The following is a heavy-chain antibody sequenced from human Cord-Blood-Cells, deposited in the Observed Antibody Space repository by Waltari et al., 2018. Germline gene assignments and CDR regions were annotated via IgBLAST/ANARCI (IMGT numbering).Heavy chain of an antibody. V-gene: IGHV1-69*06. CDR2: IIPIFGTA. CDR3: ARQSSNYQFDY. CDR1: GGTFSSYA. D-gene: IGHD4-4*01. Sequence: QVQLVQSGAEVKKPGSSVTVSCKASGGTFSSYAFSWVRQAPGQGLEWMGGIIPIFGTANYAQKCQGRVTITADKSTSTAYMELSSLRSEDTAVYYCARQSSNYQFDYWGQGTLVTVSS. J-gene: IGHJ4*02.